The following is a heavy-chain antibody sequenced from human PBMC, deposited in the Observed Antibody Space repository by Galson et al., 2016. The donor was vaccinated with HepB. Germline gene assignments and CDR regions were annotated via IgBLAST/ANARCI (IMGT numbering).Heavy chain of an antibody. Sequence: RQAPGKGLEWVAVTSYDGSNKYYADSVKGRFITSSDNSKNTLYLQMNSLRAEGTAVYYCARDPHYYESIYWGQGTLVTVSS. J-gene: IGHJ4*02. D-gene: IGHD3-22*01. CDR3: ARDPHYYESIY. CDR2: TSYDGSNK. V-gene: IGHV3-30*03.